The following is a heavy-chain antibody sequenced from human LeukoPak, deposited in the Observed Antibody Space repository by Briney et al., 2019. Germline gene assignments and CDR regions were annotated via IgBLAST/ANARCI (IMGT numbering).Heavy chain of an antibody. Sequence: PGGSLRLSCAASGFTFTDYWMSWVRQAPGKGLEWVANIKRDGSEKYYVDSVKGRFTISRDNAKNSLYLQMNSLRAEDTAVYYCAKGNPYSGSYGGFDPWGQGTLVTVSS. V-gene: IGHV3-7*01. J-gene: IGHJ5*02. CDR1: GFTFTDYW. CDR2: IKRDGSEK. D-gene: IGHD1-26*01. CDR3: AKGNPYSGSYGGFDP.